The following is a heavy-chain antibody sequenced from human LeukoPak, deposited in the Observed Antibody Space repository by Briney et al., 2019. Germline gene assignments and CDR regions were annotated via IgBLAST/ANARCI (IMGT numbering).Heavy chain of an antibody. Sequence: GGSLRLSCAASGFTFSSYAMSWVRQAPGKGLEWVSAISGSGGSTYYADSVKGRFTISRDNSKNTLYLQMNSLRAEDTAVYYCAKGRGLSTSRHTGDYWGQGTLVTVSS. CDR1: GFTFSSYA. CDR3: AKGRGLSTSRHTGDY. J-gene: IGHJ4*02. V-gene: IGHV3-23*01. CDR2: ISGSGGST. D-gene: IGHD2-2*01.